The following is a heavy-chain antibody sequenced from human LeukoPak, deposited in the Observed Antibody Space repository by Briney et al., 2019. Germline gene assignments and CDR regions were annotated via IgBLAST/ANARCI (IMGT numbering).Heavy chain of an antibody. V-gene: IGHV1-18*04. CDR1: GYTFTSYY. J-gene: IGHJ1*01. CDR3: ARDQVSSSFQYFQH. CDR2: ISAYNGNT. Sequence: ASVKVSCKASGYTFTSYYMHWVRQAPGQGLEWMGWISAYNGNTNYAQKLQGRVTMTTDTSTSTAYMELRSLRSDDTAVYYCARDQVSSSFQYFQHWGQGTLVTVSS. D-gene: IGHD6-6*01.